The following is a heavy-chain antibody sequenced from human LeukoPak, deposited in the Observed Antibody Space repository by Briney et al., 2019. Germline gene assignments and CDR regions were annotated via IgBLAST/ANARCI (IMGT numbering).Heavy chain of an antibody. CDR1: DDSISSSSYY. CDR2: IYYNGNTY. J-gene: IGHJ4*02. CDR3: ARTSLWFGELLVDY. V-gene: IGHV4-39*01. D-gene: IGHD3-10*01. Sequence: PSETLSLTCTVSDDSISSSSYYWGWIRQPPGKGLEWIGTIYYNGNTYYYNPSLKSRVSISVDKSKNQFSLKLTPVTAADTAVYYCARTSLWFGELLVDYWGQGTLVTVSS.